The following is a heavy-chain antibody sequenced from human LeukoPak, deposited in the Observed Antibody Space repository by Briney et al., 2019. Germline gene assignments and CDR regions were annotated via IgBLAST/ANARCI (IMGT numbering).Heavy chain of an antibody. J-gene: IGHJ4*02. CDR1: GGSISSSSYY. V-gene: IGHV4-39*01. Sequence: SETLSLTCTASGGSISSSSYYWGWIRQPPGKGLEWIGSIYYSGSTYYNPSLKSRVTISVDTSKNQFSLKLSSVTAADTAVYYCARHERAGIAAAGATFDYWGQGTLVTVSS. D-gene: IGHD6-13*01. CDR2: IYYSGST. CDR3: ARHERAGIAAAGATFDY.